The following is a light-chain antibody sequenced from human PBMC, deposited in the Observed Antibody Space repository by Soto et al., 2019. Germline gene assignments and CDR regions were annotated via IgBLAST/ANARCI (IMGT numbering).Light chain of an antibody. V-gene: IGLV3-21*02. CDR3: QVWHSSTDNYV. CDR1: NIGAKS. J-gene: IGLJ1*01. Sequence: SYELTQPPSVSVAPGQTATITCGGDNIGAKSAHWYQQKPGQAPVLVVHDDRDRPSGIPDRFSGSNSGKTATLTISRVEAGDEADHYCQVWHSSTDNYVFGSGTKVTV. CDR2: DDR.